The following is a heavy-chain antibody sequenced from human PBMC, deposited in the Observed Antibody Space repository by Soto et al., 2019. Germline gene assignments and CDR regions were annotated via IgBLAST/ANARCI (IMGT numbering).Heavy chain of an antibody. J-gene: IGHJ6*02. V-gene: IGHV1-18*01. D-gene: IGHD2-2*01. CDR2: ISAYNGNT. Sequence: ASVKVSCKASGYTFTSYGISWVRQAPGQGLEWMGWISAYNGNTNYAQKLQGRVTMTTDTSTSTAYMELRSLRSDDTAVYYCARVVVVPAAMGGPYYYYYGMDVWGQ. CDR1: GYTFTSYG. CDR3: ARVVVVPAAMGGPYYYYYGMDV.